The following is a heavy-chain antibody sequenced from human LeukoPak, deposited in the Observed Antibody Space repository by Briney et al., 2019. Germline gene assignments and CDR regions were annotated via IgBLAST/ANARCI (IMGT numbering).Heavy chain of an antibody. V-gene: IGHV3-72*01. CDR2: TRNKVNSYTT. CDR3: ARSTYGGGRRIIDFDY. J-gene: IGHJ4*02. CDR1: GFTFSDHY. Sequence: GGSLRLSCAASGFTFSDHYIDWVRQAPGKGLEWAARTRNKVNSYTTAYAASVTGRFTVSRDDSSNSVYLQMNSLKIEDTAVYYCARSTYGGGRRIIDFDYWGQGSLLTVSS. D-gene: IGHD1-26*01.